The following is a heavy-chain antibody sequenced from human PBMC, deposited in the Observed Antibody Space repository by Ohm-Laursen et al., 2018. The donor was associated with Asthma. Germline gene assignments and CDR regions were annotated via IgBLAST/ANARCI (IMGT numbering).Heavy chain of an antibody. CDR2: IKPDGSQT. CDR1: GFTFSGSW. Sequence: SLRLSCAASGFTFSGSWMIWVRQAPGKGLQWLAFIKPDGSQTYYADSMEGRFSISRDNSKNTLYLQMNSLRAEDTAVYYCARENGSGWYNSGPDYWGQGTLVTVSS. CDR3: ARENGSGWYNSGPDY. V-gene: IGHV3-7*01. D-gene: IGHD6-19*01. J-gene: IGHJ4*02.